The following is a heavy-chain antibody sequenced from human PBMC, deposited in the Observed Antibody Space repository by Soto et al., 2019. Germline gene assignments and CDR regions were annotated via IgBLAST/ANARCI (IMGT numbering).Heavy chain of an antibody. D-gene: IGHD3-9*01. CDR2: IIPIFGTA. J-gene: IGHJ4*02. V-gene: IGHV1-69*06. CDR3: ARGRMSYDILTGYYMGLDY. CDR1: GGTFSSYA. Sequence: GASVKVSCKASGGTFSSYAISWVRQAPGQGLEWMGGIIPIFGTANYAQKFQGRVTITADKSTSTAYMELSSLRSEDTAVYYCARGRMSYDILTGYYMGLDYWGQGTLVTVSS.